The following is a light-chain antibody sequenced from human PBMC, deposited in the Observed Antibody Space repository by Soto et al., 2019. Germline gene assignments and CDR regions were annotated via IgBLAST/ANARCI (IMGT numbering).Light chain of an antibody. J-gene: IGLJ1*01. CDR2: DVS. Sequence: QSVLTQPASVSGSPGQSITISCTGTSSDVGGYNYVSWYQQHPGKAPKFMIYDVSNRPSGVSNRFSGSKSGNTASLTITGLQVEDEADYYCCSYTTSNTRQIVFGTGTKVTFL. V-gene: IGLV2-14*01. CDR3: CSYTTSNTRQIV. CDR1: SSDVGGYNY.